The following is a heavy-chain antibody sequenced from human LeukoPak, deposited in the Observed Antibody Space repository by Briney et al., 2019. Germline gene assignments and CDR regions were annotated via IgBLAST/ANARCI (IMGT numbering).Heavy chain of an antibody. J-gene: IGHJ6*03. CDR3: ASCRGELDYYYMDV. Sequence: ASVKVSCKASGDTFSSYAISWVRQAPGQGLEWMGRIIPIFGTANYAQKFQGRVTITTDESTSTAYMELSSLRSEDTAVYYCASCRGELDYYYMDVWGKGTTVTVSS. CDR1: GDTFSSYA. V-gene: IGHV1-69*05. D-gene: IGHD2-15*01. CDR2: IIPIFGTA.